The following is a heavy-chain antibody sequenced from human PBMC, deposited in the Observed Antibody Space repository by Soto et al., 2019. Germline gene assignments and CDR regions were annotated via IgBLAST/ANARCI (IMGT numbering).Heavy chain of an antibody. CDR3: ARVGHYYGSGTTYDY. D-gene: IGHD3-10*01. Sequence: GASVKVSCKASGYTFTSYAMHWVRQALGQRLEWMGWINAGNGNTKYSQKFQGRVTITRDTSASTAYMELSSLRSEDTAVYYCARVGHYYGSGTTYDYWGQGTLVTVPQ. CDR1: GYTFTSYA. V-gene: IGHV1-3*01. CDR2: INAGNGNT. J-gene: IGHJ4*02.